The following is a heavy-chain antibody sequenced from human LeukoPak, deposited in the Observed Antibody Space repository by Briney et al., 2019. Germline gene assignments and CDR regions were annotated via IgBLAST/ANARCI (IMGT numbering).Heavy chain of an antibody. CDR3: ARDHAFSYYYYYMDV. D-gene: IGHD3-3*01. J-gene: IGHJ6*03. CDR1: GFTFSNSW. Sequence: GGSLRLSCAASGFTFSNSWMSWVRQAPGKGLEWVANINQDGSEKYYVDSVKGRFTISRDSAKNSLFLQMNSLRADDTAVYYCARDHAFSYYYYYMDVWGKGTTVTVSS. CDR2: INQDGSEK. V-gene: IGHV3-7*01.